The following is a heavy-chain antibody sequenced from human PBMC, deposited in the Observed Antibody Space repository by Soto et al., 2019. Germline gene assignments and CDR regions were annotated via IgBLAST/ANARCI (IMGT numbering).Heavy chain of an antibody. CDR2: INAGNGNT. V-gene: IGHV1-3*01. CDR1: GYTFTSYA. J-gene: IGHJ4*02. D-gene: IGHD3-16*01. CDR3: ARESPYPLDD. Sequence: ASVKVSCKASGYTFTSYAMHWVRQAPGQRLEWMGWINAGNGNTKYSQKFRGRVTISRDTSASAAYMELSSLRSEDTAVYYRARESPYPLDDWGQGTRVTVAS.